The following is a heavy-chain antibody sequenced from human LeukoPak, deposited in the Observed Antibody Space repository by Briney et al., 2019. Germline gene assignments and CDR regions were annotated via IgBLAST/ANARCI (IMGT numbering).Heavy chain of an antibody. CDR2: ISYDGSNK. CDR1: GFTFSSYG. D-gene: IGHD6-13*01. J-gene: IGHJ6*02. V-gene: IGHV3-30*18. CDR3: AKSAPLAAAGPPYYYYYGMDV. Sequence: GRSLRLSCAASGFTFSSYGMHWVRQAPGKGLEWVAVISYDGSNKYYADSVKGRFTISRDNSKNTLYLQMNSLRAEDTAVYYCAKSAPLAAAGPPYYYYYGMDVWGQGTTVTVFS.